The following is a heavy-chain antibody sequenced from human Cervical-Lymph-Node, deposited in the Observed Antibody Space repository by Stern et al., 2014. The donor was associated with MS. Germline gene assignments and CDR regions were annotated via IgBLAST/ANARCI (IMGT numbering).Heavy chain of an antibody. J-gene: IGHJ4*02. Sequence: QITLKESGPALVKPTQTLTLTCTFSGFSLSTSGMRVSWLRQPPGKALEWLARLDCGDDKFFIPSLDTRLTISNDTSHNHVVLTKTNMDPVDTATYYCARSTPYYEFWNDYYYFDYWGQGTLVAVSS. CDR1: GFSLSTSGMR. D-gene: IGHD3-3*01. CDR3: ARSTPYYEFWNDYYYFDY. CDR2: LDCGDDK. V-gene: IGHV2-70*04.